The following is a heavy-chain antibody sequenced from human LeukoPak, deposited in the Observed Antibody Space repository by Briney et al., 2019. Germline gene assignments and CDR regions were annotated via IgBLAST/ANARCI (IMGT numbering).Heavy chain of an antibody. CDR2: IRSKANSYAT. V-gene: IGHV3-73*01. Sequence: GGSLRLSCAASGFTFSGSAMHWVRQASGKGLEWVGRIRSKANSYATAYAASVKGRFTISRDDSKNTAYLQMNSLKTEDTAVYYCTRAPYGDYAGAYYYYYYMDVWGKGTTVTISS. J-gene: IGHJ6*03. D-gene: IGHD4-17*01. CDR1: GFTFSGSA. CDR3: TRAPYGDYAGAYYYYYYMDV.